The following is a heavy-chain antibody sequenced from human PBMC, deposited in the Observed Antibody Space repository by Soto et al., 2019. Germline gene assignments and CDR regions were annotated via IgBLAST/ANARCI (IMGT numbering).Heavy chain of an antibody. CDR3: ARGGAEDNDFDP. J-gene: IGHJ5*02. CDR1: GGAIDNGGFY. CDR2: ICCSGSS. Sequence: QVQLRESGPGLVKPSQTLSLTCTVSGGAIDNGGFYWSWIRQQPGKGLEWIGHICCSGSSHYNPSLRSRVTISMDTSKNDLSLKLSSVTAADTAVYYCARGGAEDNDFDPWGQGTLVTVSS. D-gene: IGHD1-1*01. V-gene: IGHV4-31*03.